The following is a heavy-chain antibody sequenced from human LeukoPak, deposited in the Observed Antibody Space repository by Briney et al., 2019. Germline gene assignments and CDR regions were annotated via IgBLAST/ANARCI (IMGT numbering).Heavy chain of an antibody. Sequence: PGGSLRLSCAASGFTFSSYGMHWVRQAPGKGLEWVAFIRYDGSNKYYADSVKGRFTISRDNSKNTLYLQMNSLRAEDTAVYYCAKDPHATGWGSSFDYWGQGTLVTVSS. CDR1: GFTFSSYG. CDR2: IRYDGSNK. V-gene: IGHV3-30*02. CDR3: AKDPHATGWGSSFDY. D-gene: IGHD2-21*01. J-gene: IGHJ4*02.